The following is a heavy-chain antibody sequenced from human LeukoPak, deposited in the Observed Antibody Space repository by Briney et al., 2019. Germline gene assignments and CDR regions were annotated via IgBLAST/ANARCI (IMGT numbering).Heavy chain of an antibody. CDR3: ARATLVVPAALCY. D-gene: IGHD2-2*01. CDR2: INSNNGDT. CDR1: GYTFTSYD. Sequence: VASVKVSCKTSGYTFTSYDINWVRQASGQGLEWMGRINSNNGDTNYAQKFQGRVTMTRNTSISTAYMELSSLRPEDTAVYFCARATLVVPAALCYWGQGSLVTVSS. V-gene: IGHV1-8*01. J-gene: IGHJ4*02.